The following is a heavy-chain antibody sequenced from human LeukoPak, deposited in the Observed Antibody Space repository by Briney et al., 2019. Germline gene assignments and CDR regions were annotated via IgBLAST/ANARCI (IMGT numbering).Heavy chain of an antibody. CDR1: GYSISSGYY. J-gene: IGHJ5*02. CDR2: FYDSGNT. CDR3: ARGPIAAAGYLNWFDP. D-gene: IGHD6-13*01. Sequence: SETLSLTCTVSGYSISSGYYWGWIRQPPGKGLEWIGSFYDSGNTYYNPSLKSRVTISVDTSKNQFSLKLSSVTAADTAVYYCARGPIAAAGYLNWFDPWGQGTLVTVSS. V-gene: IGHV4-38-2*02.